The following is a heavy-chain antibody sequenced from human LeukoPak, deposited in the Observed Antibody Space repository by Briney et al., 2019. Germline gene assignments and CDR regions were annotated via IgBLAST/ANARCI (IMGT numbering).Heavy chain of an antibody. V-gene: IGHV3-23*01. CDR3: AKVGYYYDSSGSDY. CDR1: GFTFSSYA. Sequence: GGSLRLSCAASGFTFSSYAMSWVRQAPGKGLEWVSAISGSGGSTYYADSVKSRFTISRDNSKNTLYLQMNSLRAEDTAVYYCAKVGYYYDSSGSDYWGQGTLVTVSS. D-gene: IGHD3-22*01. CDR2: ISGSGGST. J-gene: IGHJ4*02.